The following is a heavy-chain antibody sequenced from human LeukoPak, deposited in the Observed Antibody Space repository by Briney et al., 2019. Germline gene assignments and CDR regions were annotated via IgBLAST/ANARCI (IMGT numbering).Heavy chain of an antibody. CDR1: GGSFSGYY. CDR2: INHSGST. Sequence: PSETLSLTCAVYGGSFSGYYWSWIRQPPGKGLEWIGEINHSGSTNYNPSLKSRVTISVDTSKNQFSLKLSSVTAADTAVYYCARGLSLVGGYSYGYSSYYYYMDVWGKGTTVTVSS. D-gene: IGHD5-18*01. CDR3: ARGLSLVGGYSYGYSSYYYYMDV. J-gene: IGHJ6*03. V-gene: IGHV4-34*01.